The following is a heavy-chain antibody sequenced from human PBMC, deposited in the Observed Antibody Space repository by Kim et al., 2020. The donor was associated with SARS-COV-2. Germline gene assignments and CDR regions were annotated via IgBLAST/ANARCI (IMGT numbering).Heavy chain of an antibody. CDR3: ARHVWGGLRYYFDY. CDR2: IHYSGST. CDR1: GGSIISSTCN. V-gene: IGHV4-39*01. J-gene: IGHJ4*02. Sequence: SETLSLTCTVSGGSIISSTCNWGWIRQPPGTGLEWIGSIHYSGSTYYNPSLKSRVTMSIDTSKNQFSLKLSSVTAADTAVFYCARHVWGGLRYYFDYWGQGTLVTVSS. D-gene: IGHD4-17*01.